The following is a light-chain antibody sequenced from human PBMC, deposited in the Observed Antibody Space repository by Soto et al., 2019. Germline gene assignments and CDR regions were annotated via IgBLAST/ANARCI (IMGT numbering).Light chain of an antibody. V-gene: IGKV3-11*01. Sequence: EIVLPPSHATLSLSPGERAPLSCRASQSVSSYLAWHQQKPGQAPSLLIYGASNRATGIPARFSGSGSGTDFTLTISSLEPEDSAVYYCQQRSDSRTCGQGTKVDIK. CDR2: GAS. CDR3: QQRSDSRT. CDR1: QSVSSY. J-gene: IGKJ1*01.